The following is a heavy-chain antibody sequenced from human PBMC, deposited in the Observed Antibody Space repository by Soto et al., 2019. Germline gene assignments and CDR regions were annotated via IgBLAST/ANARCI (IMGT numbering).Heavy chain of an antibody. V-gene: IGHV3-49*04. Sequence: GGSLRLSCTASGFTFGDYAMSWVRQAPGKGLEWVGFIRSKAYGGTTEYAASVKGRFTISRDDSKSIAYLQMNSLKTEDTAVYYCTRGGGGFDYYYYYGMDVWGQGTTVTVSS. CDR2: IRSKAYGGTT. CDR1: GFTFGDYA. J-gene: IGHJ6*02. D-gene: IGHD2-15*01. CDR3: TRGGGGFDYYYYYGMDV.